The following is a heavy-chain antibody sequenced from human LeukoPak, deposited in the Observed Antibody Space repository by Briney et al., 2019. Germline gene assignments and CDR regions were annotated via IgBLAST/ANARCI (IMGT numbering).Heavy chain of an antibody. CDR2: IKGGSDT. CDR1: AFTFNNYA. D-gene: IGHD1-1*01. Sequence: PGRSLTPALAAVAFTFNNYAMGCVRQYRAGWMGWVSSIKGGSDTFYADSVKGRFTLSRDDSRNTVFLQLNNVRVEDTGIYYCAKASWVSNADAVWWGQGTVVTVSS. J-gene: IGHJ4*02. V-gene: IGHV3-23*01. CDR3: AKASWVSNADAVW.